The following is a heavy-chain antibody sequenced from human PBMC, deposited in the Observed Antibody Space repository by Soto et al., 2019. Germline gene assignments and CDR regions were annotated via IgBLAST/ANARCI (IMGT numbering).Heavy chain of an antibody. D-gene: IGHD1-1*01. Sequence: QVQLVESGGGVVQPGRSLRLSCAASAFTLSKFVMHWVRQAPGKGLDWLAVTSNDGINTYYAGSVKGRFTISSDNSKNMVYLQMNSLRDEDTAVYYCARGNMDVWGQGTTVSVSS. CDR1: AFTLSKFV. J-gene: IGHJ6*02. CDR2: TSNDGINT. V-gene: IGHV3-30-3*01. CDR3: ARGNMDV.